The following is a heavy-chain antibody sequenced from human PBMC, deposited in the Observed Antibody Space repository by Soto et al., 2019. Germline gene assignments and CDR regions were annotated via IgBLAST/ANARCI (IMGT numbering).Heavy chain of an antibody. CDR1: GGPFSSGGYY. D-gene: IGHD4-17*01. J-gene: IGHJ4*02. V-gene: IGHV4-31*03. CDR2: IYQNGDT. CDR3: ARGDSTVSSVFDY. Sequence: HVQLQESGPGLVKPSQTLSLTCTVSGGPFSSGGYYWSWIRQEPGKGLEWIGYIYQNGDTSYDPSLKSRVTISADTSKTQLSLKLSSVTAADTAVYYCARGDSTVSSVFDYWGQGMVVTVSS.